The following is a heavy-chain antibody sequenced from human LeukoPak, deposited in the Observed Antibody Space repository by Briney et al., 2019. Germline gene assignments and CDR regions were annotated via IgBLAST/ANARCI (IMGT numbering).Heavy chain of an antibody. Sequence: RASVKVSCKASGYTFTSYDINWVRQATGQGLEWMGWMNPNSGNTGYAEKVQGRVTMTRNTSISTAYMELSSLRSEDTAVYYCARVATRYRPLLWFGELLSYYYYGMDVWGQGTTVTVSS. CDR2: MNPNSGNT. V-gene: IGHV1-8*01. D-gene: IGHD3-10*01. CDR3: ARVATRYRPLLWFGELLSYYYYGMDV. CDR1: GYTFTSYD. J-gene: IGHJ6*02.